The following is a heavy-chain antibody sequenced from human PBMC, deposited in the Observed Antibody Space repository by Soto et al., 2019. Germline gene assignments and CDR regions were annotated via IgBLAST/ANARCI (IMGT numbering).Heavy chain of an antibody. Sequence: QVQLVEFGGGVVQPGRSLRLSCVASGFTFTEYAMHWVRQTPGKGLEWVATASYDGSNKYYADFVKGRFTISRSNSKTTLYLQMNSLRLEDRALYYCARGAYCGGDCLPGQVSKWYFDLWGRGTLVIDSS. CDR3: ARGAYCGGDCLPGQVSKWYFDL. D-gene: IGHD2-21*02. CDR1: GFTFTEYA. V-gene: IGHV3-30-3*01. CDR2: ASYDGSNK. J-gene: IGHJ2*01.